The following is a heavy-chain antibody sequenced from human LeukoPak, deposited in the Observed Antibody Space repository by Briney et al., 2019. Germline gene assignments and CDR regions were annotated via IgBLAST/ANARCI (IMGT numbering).Heavy chain of an antibody. CDR3: ARGLFLSGYLDAFDL. Sequence: GGSLRLSCAASGSIVSNKYMTWVRQAPGKGLEWVSLIYSDGRTYYADSVRGRCTISRDNSKNTLYLQMNSLRVEDTAVYYCARGLFLSGYLDAFDLWGQGTVVAVSS. J-gene: IGHJ3*01. V-gene: IGHV3-53*01. CDR2: IYSDGRT. D-gene: IGHD3-22*01. CDR1: GSIVSNKY.